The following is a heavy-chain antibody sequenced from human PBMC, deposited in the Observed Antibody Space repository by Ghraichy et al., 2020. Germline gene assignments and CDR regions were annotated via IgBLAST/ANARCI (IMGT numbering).Heavy chain of an antibody. CDR1: GFTFSSYS. Sequence: GGSLRLSCAASGFTFSSYSMNWVRQAPGKGLEWVASVSSSRTYIFYADSVKGRFTISRDNAENSLYLQMNSLRVEDTAVYFCARDRDRSGQMLDFDYWGQGTLVTVSS. CDR2: VSSSRTYI. D-gene: IGHD6-19*01. J-gene: IGHJ4*02. CDR3: ARDRDRSGQMLDFDY. V-gene: IGHV3-21*01.